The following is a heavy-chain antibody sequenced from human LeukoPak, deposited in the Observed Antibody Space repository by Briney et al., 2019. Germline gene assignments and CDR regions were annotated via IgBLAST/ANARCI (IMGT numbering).Heavy chain of an antibody. D-gene: IGHD6-13*01. CDR1: GYTFTSYG. CDR2: ISAYNGNT. CDR3: ARDYPQQLTLFDY. J-gene: IGHJ4*02. Sequence: ASAKVSCKPSGYTFTSYGISSVPQPPPQALQSKRWISAYNGNTNYAQKLQGRVTMTTDTSTSTAYMELRSLRSDDTAVYYCARDYPQQLTLFDYWGQGTLVTVSS. V-gene: IGHV1-18*01.